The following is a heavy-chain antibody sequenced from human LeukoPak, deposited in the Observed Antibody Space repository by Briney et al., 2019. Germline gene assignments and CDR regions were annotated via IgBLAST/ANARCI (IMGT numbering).Heavy chain of an antibody. CDR1: GGSISSYY. CDR3: ARHDAGIAARPFDN. CDR2: IYTSGPT. J-gene: IGHJ4*02. D-gene: IGHD6-6*01. V-gene: IGHV4-4*09. Sequence: PSETLSLTCTVSGGSISSYYWSWIRQPPGKGQEWIGYIYTSGPTNYNPSLKSRITISVDTSKNQFSLKLSSVTAADTAVYYCARHDAGIAARPFDNWGQGTLVTVSS.